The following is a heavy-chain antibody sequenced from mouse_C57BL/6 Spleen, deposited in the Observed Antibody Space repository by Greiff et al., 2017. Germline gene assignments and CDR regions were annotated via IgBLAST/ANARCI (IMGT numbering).Heavy chain of an antibody. Sequence: VQLQQPGAELVMPGASVKLSCKASGYTFTSYWMHWVKQRPGQGLEWIGEIDPSDSYTNYNQKFKGKSTLTVDKSSTPAYMQLSSLTSEDSAVYCCTRAGDYDEGFACWGQGTLVTVSA. V-gene: IGHV1-69*01. CDR2: IDPSDSYT. CDR3: TRAGDYDEGFAC. CDR1: GYTFTSYW. D-gene: IGHD2-4*01. J-gene: IGHJ3*01.